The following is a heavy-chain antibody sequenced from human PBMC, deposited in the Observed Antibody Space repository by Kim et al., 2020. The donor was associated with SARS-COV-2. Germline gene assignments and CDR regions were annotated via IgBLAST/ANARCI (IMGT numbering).Heavy chain of an antibody. D-gene: IGHD6-19*01. J-gene: IGHJ1*01. Sequence: GGSLRLSCAASGFTFSSYAMSWVRQAPGKGLEWVSAISGSGGSTYYADSVKGRFTISRDNSKNTLYLQMNSLRAEDTAVYYCAKDIELEWLVPQYFQHWGQGTLVTVSS. CDR3: AKDIELEWLVPQYFQH. V-gene: IGHV3-23*01. CDR2: ISGSGGST. CDR1: GFTFSSYA.